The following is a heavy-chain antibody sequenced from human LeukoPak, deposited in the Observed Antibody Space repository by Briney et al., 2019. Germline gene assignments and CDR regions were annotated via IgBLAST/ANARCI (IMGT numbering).Heavy chain of an antibody. V-gene: IGHV3-20*04. CDR1: GITFSSYG. J-gene: IGHJ4*02. D-gene: IGHD6-19*01. CDR3: GRDLSGWYGPDY. Sequence: GGSLRLSCAASGITFSSYGMSWVRQAPGKGLEWVSGINWNGGNTGYADSVKGRFTISRDNAKNSLYLQMDSLRAEDTALYYCGRDLSGWYGPDYWGQGTLVTVSS. CDR2: INWNGGNT.